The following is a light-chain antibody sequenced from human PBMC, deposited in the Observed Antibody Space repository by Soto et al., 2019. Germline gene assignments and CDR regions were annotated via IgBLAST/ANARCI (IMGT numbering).Light chain of an antibody. CDR1: QSISSY. Sequence: DMQMTQSPSSLSASVGDRVTITCRASQSISSYLNWYQQKPGKAPKLLIYAAASLQSGVPSRFRGSRSGTDFTLTIRSLQPEDFATNYCQQRYRTPYTFGQGTQLAIK. J-gene: IGKJ2*01. CDR2: AAA. CDR3: QQRYRTPYT. V-gene: IGKV1-39*01.